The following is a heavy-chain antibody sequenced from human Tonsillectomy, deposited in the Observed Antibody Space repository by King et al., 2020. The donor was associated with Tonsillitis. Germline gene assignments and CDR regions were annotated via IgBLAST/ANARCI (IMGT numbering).Heavy chain of an antibody. D-gene: IGHD3-10*01. CDR3: ARGSSPWFGEFYYGMDV. CDR1: GYTFSSHD. Sequence: QVQLVESGPEVKKPGASVKVSCKASGYTFSSHDISWVRQATGQGLEWMGWMNPNSGKTGYAQRFQGRVIMTRNTPISTAYMELNSLRSEDTAVYYCARGSSPWFGEFYYGMDVWGQGTTVTVSS. V-gene: IGHV1-8*02. CDR2: MNPNSGKT. J-gene: IGHJ6*02.